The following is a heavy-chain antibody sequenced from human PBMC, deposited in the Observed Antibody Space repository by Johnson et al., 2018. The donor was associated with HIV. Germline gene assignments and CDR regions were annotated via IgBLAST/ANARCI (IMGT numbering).Heavy chain of an antibody. D-gene: IGHD5-18*01. Sequence: EVQLVESGGGVVPPGGSLRLSCAASGFTFSSYAMSWVRQAPGKGLEWVSAISGSGGSTYYADSVKCRFTISRDNAKNSLYLQMNSLRAEDTAVYYCAREDTRGAFDIWGQGTMFTVSS. CDR2: ISGSGGST. J-gene: IGHJ3*02. CDR1: GFTFSSYA. CDR3: AREDTRGAFDI. V-gene: IGHV3-23*04.